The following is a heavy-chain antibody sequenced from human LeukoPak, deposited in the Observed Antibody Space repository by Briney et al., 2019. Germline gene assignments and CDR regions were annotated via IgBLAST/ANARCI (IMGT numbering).Heavy chain of an antibody. Sequence: GASVKVSCKASGYTFTSYGISWVRQAPGQGLEWMGWISAYNGNTNYAQKLQGRVTMTTDTSTSTAYMELRSLRSDDTAVYYCARERFPDYYDSSGLPDYWGQGTLVTVSS. V-gene: IGHV1-18*01. CDR1: GYTFTSYG. CDR2: ISAYNGNT. J-gene: IGHJ4*02. CDR3: ARERFPDYYDSSGLPDY. D-gene: IGHD3-22*01.